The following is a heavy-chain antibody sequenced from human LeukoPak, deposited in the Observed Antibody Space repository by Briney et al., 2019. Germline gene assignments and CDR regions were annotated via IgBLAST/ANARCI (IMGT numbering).Heavy chain of an antibody. CDR1: GYTFTSYA. D-gene: IGHD3-9*01. Sequence: ASVKVSCKASGYTFTSYAMNWVRQAPGQGLEWMGWMNPNSGNTGYAQKFQGRVTMTRNTSISTAYMELSSLRSEDTAVYYCARVNDILTGYPDYWGQGTLVTVSS. V-gene: IGHV1-8*02. CDR2: MNPNSGNT. J-gene: IGHJ4*02. CDR3: ARVNDILTGYPDY.